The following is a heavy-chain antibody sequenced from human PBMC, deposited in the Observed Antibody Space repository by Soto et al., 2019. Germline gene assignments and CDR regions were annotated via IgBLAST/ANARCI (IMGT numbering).Heavy chain of an antibody. J-gene: IGHJ3*02. V-gene: IGHV3-11*01. D-gene: IGHD4-17*01. Sequence: GGSLRLSCAASGFTFSDYYMSWIRQAPGKGLEWVSYISSSGSTIYYADSVKGRFTISRDNAKSSLYLQMNSLRAEDTAVYYCARVGGWGYGPRLWAADAFDIWGQGTMVTVSS. CDR1: GFTFSDYY. CDR2: ISSSGSTI. CDR3: ARVGGWGYGPRLWAADAFDI.